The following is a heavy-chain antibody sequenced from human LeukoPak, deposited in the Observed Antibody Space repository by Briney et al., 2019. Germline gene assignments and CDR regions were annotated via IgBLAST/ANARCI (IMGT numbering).Heavy chain of an antibody. D-gene: IGHD5-18*01. Sequence: PGGSLRLSCAASGFTFSSYWMHWVRKAPGKGLEWVSRINSDGSITTYADSVKGRFTISRDNAKNTLYLQMNSLRAEDTAVYYCARQLWPLFDYWGQGTLVTVSS. CDR2: INSDGSIT. CDR1: GFTFSSYW. CDR3: ARQLWPLFDY. J-gene: IGHJ4*02. V-gene: IGHV3-74*01.